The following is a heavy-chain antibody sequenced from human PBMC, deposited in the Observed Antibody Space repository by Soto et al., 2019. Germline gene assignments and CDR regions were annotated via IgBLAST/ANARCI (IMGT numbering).Heavy chain of an antibody. CDR2: IYYSGST. D-gene: IGHD6-13*01. J-gene: IGHJ4*02. CDR1: GGSISSSSYY. CDR3: ARQHSSSWYFDY. Sequence: SETLSLTCTVSGGSISSSSYYWGWIRQPPGKGLEWIGSIYYSGSTYYNPSLKSRVTISVDTSKNQFSLKLSSVTAADTAVYYCARQHSSSWYFDYWGQGTLVTVSS. V-gene: IGHV4-39*01.